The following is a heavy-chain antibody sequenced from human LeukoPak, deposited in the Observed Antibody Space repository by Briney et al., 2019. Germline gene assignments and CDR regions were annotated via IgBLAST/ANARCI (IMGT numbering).Heavy chain of an antibody. Sequence: GASAKVSCKASGYTFTSYDINWVRQATGQGLEWMGWMNPNSGNTGYAQKFQGRVTITRNTSISTAYMELSSLRSEDTAVYYCARALRIVKYYYYYYYMDVWGKGTTVTVSS. CDR2: MNPNSGNT. D-gene: IGHD1-26*01. J-gene: IGHJ6*03. V-gene: IGHV1-8*03. CDR3: ARALRIVKYYYYYYYMDV. CDR1: GYTFTSYD.